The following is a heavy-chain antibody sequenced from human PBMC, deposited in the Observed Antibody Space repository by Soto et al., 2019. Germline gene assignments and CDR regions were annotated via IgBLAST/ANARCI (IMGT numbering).Heavy chain of an antibody. Sequence: ESGGGLVQPGGSLRLSCAASGFTFSRYDMHWVRQPTGKGLEWVSAIGSAGDTYYPGSVKGRFIISREDAKNSLYLQMNSLRAEDTAVYYCVREKDSSGWYSFDSWGRGTLVTVSS. CDR3: VREKDSSGWYSFDS. D-gene: IGHD6-19*01. V-gene: IGHV3-13*01. CDR1: GFTFSRYD. J-gene: IGHJ4*02. CDR2: IGSAGDT.